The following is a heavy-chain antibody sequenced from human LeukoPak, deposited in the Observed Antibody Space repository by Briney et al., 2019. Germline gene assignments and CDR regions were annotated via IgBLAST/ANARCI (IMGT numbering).Heavy chain of an antibody. Sequence: SQTLSLTCTVSGGSISSGGYYWSWIRQPPGKGLEWIGYIYHSENTYYNPSLKSRVTISVDTSKNQFSLKLSSVTAADTAVYYCARGELDALIDYWGQGTLVTVSS. D-gene: IGHD1-26*01. J-gene: IGHJ4*02. CDR1: GGSISSGGYY. CDR2: IYHSENT. CDR3: ARGELDALIDY. V-gene: IGHV4-30-2*01.